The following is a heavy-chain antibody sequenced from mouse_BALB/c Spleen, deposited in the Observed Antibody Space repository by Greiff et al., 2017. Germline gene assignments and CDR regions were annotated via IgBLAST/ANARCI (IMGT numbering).Heavy chain of an antibody. CDR2: INPYNDGT. V-gene: IGHV1-14*01. CDR1: GYTFTSYV. CDR3: ARVGGSSGYYYAMDY. Sequence: VQLQQSGPELVKPGASVKMSCKASGYTFTSYVMHWVKQKPGQGLEWIGYINPYNDGTKYNEKFKGKATLTSDKSSSTAYMELSSLTSEDSAVYYCARVGGSSGYYYAMDYWGQGTSVTVSS. D-gene: IGHD3-1*01. J-gene: IGHJ4*01.